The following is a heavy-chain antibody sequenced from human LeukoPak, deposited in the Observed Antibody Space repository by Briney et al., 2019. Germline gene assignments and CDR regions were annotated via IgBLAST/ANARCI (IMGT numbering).Heavy chain of an antibody. CDR3: ARPLVGAISGPFDY. CDR1: GDSISSSGYY. Sequence: PSETLSLTCTVSGDSISSSGYYWGWIRQSPGKGPEWIVSIYYTGRTSYNPSLNNRVAISVDTSKNHFSLRLSSVTAADTAVYYCARPLVGAISGPFDYWGQGILVTVSS. V-gene: IGHV4-39*02. D-gene: IGHD1-26*01. CDR2: IYYTGRT. J-gene: IGHJ4*02.